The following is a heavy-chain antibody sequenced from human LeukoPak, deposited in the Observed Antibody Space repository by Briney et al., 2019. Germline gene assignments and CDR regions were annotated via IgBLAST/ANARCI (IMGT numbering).Heavy chain of an antibody. V-gene: IGHV3-23*01. CDR3: ARIAVAGVVAFDI. D-gene: IGHD6-19*01. CDR1: GFTFSSYA. J-gene: IGHJ3*02. CDR2: IGGTGVRT. Sequence: GGSLRLSCVSSGFTFSSYAMSWVRQAPGKGLEWVSTIGGTGVRTYYADSVKGRFTISRDNSKNTLYLQINTLRAEDTAVYYCARIAVAGVVAFDIWGQGTMVTVSS.